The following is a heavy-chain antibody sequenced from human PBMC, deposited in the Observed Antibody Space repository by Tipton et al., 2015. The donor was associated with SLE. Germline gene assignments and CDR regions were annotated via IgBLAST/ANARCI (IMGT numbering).Heavy chain of an antibody. Sequence: TLSLTCAVSGDSISSGGYSWTWIRQPPGKGLEWIGYIYHTGSTYYDPSLKGRVTISVDTAKRQFSLRLRSVTAADTAVYYCARDLAGVKDYWGQGTLVTVSS. V-gene: IGHV4-30-2*01. J-gene: IGHJ4*02. CDR1: GDSISSGGYS. CDR2: IYHTGST. D-gene: IGHD3-10*01. CDR3: ARDLAGVKDY.